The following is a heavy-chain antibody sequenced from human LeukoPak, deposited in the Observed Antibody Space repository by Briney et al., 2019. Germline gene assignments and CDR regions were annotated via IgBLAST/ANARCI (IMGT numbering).Heavy chain of an antibody. CDR3: ARDGGSSKDYCYYYMDV. CDR2: ISSSSSTI. Sequence: PGGALRLSCAPSGFTFSSYSMNWVREAPGKGREWVSYISSSSSTIYYAASVKGRFTISRDNAKNSLYLQMNSLRAEDTAVYYCARDGGSSKDYCYYYMDVWSKGTTVTVSS. CDR1: GFTFSSYS. V-gene: IGHV3-48*01. D-gene: IGHD6-6*01. J-gene: IGHJ6*03.